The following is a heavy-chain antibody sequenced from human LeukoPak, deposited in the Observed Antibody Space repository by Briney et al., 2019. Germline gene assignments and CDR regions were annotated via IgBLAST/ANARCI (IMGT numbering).Heavy chain of an antibody. V-gene: IGHV5-51*01. J-gene: IGHJ4*02. Sequence: GESLKISCTASGYSFTSYWIGWVRHTRQKVLEWIGIIDPSDSDIRYTPSFQRQVTTSAEKSLSTAYLQWNSMKASDTAIYYCARQTAMGRSGDYWGQGTLVTVSS. CDR1: GYSFTSYW. CDR3: ARQTAMGRSGDY. CDR2: IDPSDSDI. D-gene: IGHD2-21*02.